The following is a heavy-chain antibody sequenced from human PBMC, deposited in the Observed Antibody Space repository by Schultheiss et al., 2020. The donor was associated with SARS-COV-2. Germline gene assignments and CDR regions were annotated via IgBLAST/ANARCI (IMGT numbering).Heavy chain of an antibody. CDR3: ARARLGEDGFDY. D-gene: IGHD3-16*01. J-gene: IGHJ4*02. Sequence: SETLSLTCTVSGGSISSYYWGWIRQPPGKGLEWIGYIYYSGSTNYNPSLKSRVTISVDTSKNQFSLNLTSVTAADTAVYYCARARLGEDGFDYWGQGTLVTVSS. CDR1: GGSISSYY. V-gene: IGHV4-59*12. CDR2: IYYSGST.